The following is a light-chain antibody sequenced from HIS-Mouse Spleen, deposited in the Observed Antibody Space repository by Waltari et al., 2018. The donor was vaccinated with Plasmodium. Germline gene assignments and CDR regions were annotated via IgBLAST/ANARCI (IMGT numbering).Light chain of an antibody. Sequence: EIVMTQSPATLSVSPGARATLSCRASQSVSSNLAWYQQKPGQAPRLLIYGASTRATGIPARCIGSGSGTEFTLTISSLHSEDLAVYYCQQYNNWSFTFGPGTKVDIK. V-gene: IGKV3-15*01. CDR1: QSVSSN. CDR2: GAS. CDR3: QQYNNWSFT. J-gene: IGKJ3*01.